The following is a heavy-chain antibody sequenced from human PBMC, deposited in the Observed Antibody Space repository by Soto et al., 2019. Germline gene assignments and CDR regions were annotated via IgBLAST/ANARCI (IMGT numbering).Heavy chain of an antibody. CDR1: GFTFSNYD. J-gene: IGHJ6*02. CDR2: IGAASDT. Sequence: GSLRLSCAASGFTFSNYDMHWVRQAPGEDLEWVSGIGAASDTYYPVSVQGRFTVSRDNAKKSLYLQMNSLRAGDTAVYYCARGVVGPGDFYYGMDVWGQGTTGTVS. V-gene: IGHV3-13*01. CDR3: ARGVVGPGDFYYGMDV. D-gene: IGHD2-15*01.